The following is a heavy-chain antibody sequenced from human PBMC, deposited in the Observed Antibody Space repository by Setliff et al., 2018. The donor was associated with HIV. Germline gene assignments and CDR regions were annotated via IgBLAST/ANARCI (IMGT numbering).Heavy chain of an antibody. D-gene: IGHD3-10*01. J-gene: IGHJ1*01. CDR1: GFTFSSYG. V-gene: IGHV3-30*02. CDR2: IRYDGSNK. CDR3: AQAQTSVSGSYYQYLQH. Sequence: GGSLRLSCAASGFTFSSYGMHWVRQAPGKGLEWVAFIRYDGSNKYYAYSVKGRFTISRDNSKNTLYLQMNSLRAEDTAVYYCAQAQTSVSGSYYQYLQHWGQGTLVTVSS.